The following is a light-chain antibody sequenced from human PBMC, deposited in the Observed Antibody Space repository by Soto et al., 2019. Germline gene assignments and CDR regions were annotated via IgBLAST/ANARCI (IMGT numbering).Light chain of an antibody. V-gene: IGLV1-44*01. J-gene: IGLJ2*01. CDR3: EAWDDSLNGPV. CDR1: TSNIGSNT. Sequence: QSVLTQPPSASGTPGPRVTGSCSGSTSNIGSNTVNWYQQLPGPAPTLLIYSNNQRPSGVPDRFSGSKSGTSASLAISGLQSEDEAEYFCEAWDDSLNGPVFGGGTKLPVL. CDR2: SNN.